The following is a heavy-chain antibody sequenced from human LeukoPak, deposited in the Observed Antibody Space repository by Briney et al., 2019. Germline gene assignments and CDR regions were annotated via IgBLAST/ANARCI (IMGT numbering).Heavy chain of an antibody. J-gene: IGHJ4*02. D-gene: IGHD6-13*01. Sequence: SETLSLTCTVSGGSIRSDNWWSWVRQSPGKGLEWIGEIFHSGATNYHPSLKSRVTISVDTSKNQFSLKLSSVTAADTAVYYCARVQQQLDPRDYWGQGTLVTVSS. CDR1: GGSIRSDNW. CDR2: IFHSGAT. V-gene: IGHV4-4*02. CDR3: ARVQQQLDPRDY.